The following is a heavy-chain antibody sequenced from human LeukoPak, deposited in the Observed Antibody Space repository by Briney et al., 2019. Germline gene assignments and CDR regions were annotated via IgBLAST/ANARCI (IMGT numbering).Heavy chain of an antibody. J-gene: IGHJ4*02. CDR3: AKEASYASGTAWEDY. CDR1: GFTFDDYG. Sequence: GGSLRLSCAASGFTFDDYGMSWVRQAPGKGLEWVSGINWNGGSTGYADSVKGRFTISRDNAKNSLYLQMNSLRAEDTAVYYCAKEASYASGTAWEDYWGQGTLVTVSS. V-gene: IGHV3-20*04. D-gene: IGHD3-10*01. CDR2: INWNGGST.